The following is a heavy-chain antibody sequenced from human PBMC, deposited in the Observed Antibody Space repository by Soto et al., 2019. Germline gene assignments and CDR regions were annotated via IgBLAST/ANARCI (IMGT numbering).Heavy chain of an antibody. J-gene: IGHJ4*02. V-gene: IGHV3-9*01. CDR3: AKDSHLYYDSSGYYYFDY. D-gene: IGHD3-22*01. CDR2: ISWNSGSI. CDR1: GFTFDDYA. Sequence: GGSLRLSCAASGFTFDDYAMHWVRQAPGKGLEWVSGISWNSGSIGYADSVKGRFTISRDNAKNSLYLQMNSLRAEDTALYYCAKDSHLYYDSSGYYYFDYWGRGTLVTVSS.